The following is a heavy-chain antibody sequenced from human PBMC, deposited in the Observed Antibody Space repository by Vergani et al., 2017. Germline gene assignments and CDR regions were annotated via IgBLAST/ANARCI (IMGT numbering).Heavy chain of an antibody. CDR3: ARDLAYCHEGSCAL. D-gene: IGHD2-15*01. Sequence: QVQLVQSGGGVVQPGGSLRLSCVASGFTFNRYGMQWVRQAPGKGLEWVAYVLFDGSNEYYADSVKGQFIVSRDNSTDALYLQMNSLRTDDTAVYYCARDLAYCHEGSCALWGQGSVVTVSS. V-gene: IGHV3-30*02. CDR1: GFTFNRYG. J-gene: IGHJ4*02. CDR2: VLFDGSNE.